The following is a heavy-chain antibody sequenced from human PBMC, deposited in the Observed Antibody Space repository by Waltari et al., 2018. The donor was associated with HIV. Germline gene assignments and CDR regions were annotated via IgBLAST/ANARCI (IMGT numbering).Heavy chain of an antibody. CDR3: AKSWISLGGDI. CDR2: ISSRVGST. V-gene: IGHV3-23*01. J-gene: IGHJ3*02. D-gene: IGHD1-1*01. Sequence: EVQLLESGGGLVQPGGSLRIACSASGFTFSNYGMSLVRQPPGKGREWVAGISSRVGSTYYADTVKGRFTVSRDNSKDTLYLQMNSLRAEDTAVYYCAKSWISLGGDIWGQGTMVTVSS. CDR1: GFTFSNYG.